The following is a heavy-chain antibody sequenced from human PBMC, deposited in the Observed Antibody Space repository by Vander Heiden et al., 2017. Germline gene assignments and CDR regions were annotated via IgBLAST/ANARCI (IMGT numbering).Heavy chain of an antibody. CDR1: GFTFSSYS. V-gene: IGHV3-21*01. D-gene: IGHD3-10*01. CDR2: ISSSSSYI. Sequence: EVQLVESGGGLVKPGGSLRLSCAASGFTFSSYSMNWVRQAPGKGLEWVSSISSSSSYIYYADSVKGRFTISRDNAKNSLYLQMNSLRAEETAVYYCARARKERVDYYGSGSPIDYWGQGTLVTVSS. J-gene: IGHJ4*02. CDR3: ARARKERVDYYGSGSPIDY.